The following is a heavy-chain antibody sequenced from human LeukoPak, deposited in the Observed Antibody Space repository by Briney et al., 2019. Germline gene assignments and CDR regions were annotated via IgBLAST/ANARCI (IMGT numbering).Heavy chain of an antibody. J-gene: IGHJ4*02. V-gene: IGHV3-30*03. CDR1: GFTFSSYG. D-gene: IGHD2-8*02. Sequence: GKSLRLSCAASGFTFSSYGMHWVRQAPGKGLEWVAVISYDGSNKYYADSVKGRFTISRDDSKNMLYLQMSSLRAEDTAVYYCARSGGYPDYFDYWGQGTLVTVSS. CDR3: ARSGGYPDYFDY. CDR2: ISYDGSNK.